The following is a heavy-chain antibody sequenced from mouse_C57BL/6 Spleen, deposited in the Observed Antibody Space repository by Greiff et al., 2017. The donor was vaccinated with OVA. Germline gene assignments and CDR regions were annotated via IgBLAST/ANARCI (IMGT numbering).Heavy chain of an antibody. Sequence: QVQLQQPGAELVKPGASVKLSCKASGYTFTSYWMQWVKQRPGQGLEWIGEIDPSDSYTNYNQKFKGKATLTVDTSSSTAYMQLSSLTSEDSAVYYCAMVTTHYAMDYWGQGTSVTVSS. CDR3: AMVTTHYAMDY. V-gene: IGHV1-50*01. J-gene: IGHJ4*01. CDR2: IDPSDSYT. CDR1: GYTFTSYW. D-gene: IGHD2-2*01.